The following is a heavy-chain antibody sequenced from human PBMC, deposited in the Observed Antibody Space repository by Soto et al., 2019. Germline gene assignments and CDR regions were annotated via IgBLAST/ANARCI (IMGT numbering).Heavy chain of an antibody. CDR3: ARARTYYYGSGSPQNYYYMEV. D-gene: IGHD3-10*01. V-gene: IGHV4-34*01. CDR2: INHSGST. CDR1: GGSFSGYY. Sequence: SETLSLTCAVYGGSFSGYYWSWIRQPPGKGLEWIGEINHSGSTNYNPSLKSRVTISVDTSKNQFSLKLSSVTAADTAVYYCARARTYYYGSGSPQNYYYMEVWGKGTTVTVSS. J-gene: IGHJ6*03.